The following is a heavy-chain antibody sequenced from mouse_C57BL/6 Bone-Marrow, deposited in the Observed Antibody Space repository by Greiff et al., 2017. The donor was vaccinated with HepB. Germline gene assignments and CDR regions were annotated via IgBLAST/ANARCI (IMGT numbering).Heavy chain of an antibody. CDR3: ARWGFGNGSSLWYFDV. CDR2: IYPGSGNT. J-gene: IGHJ1*03. CDR1: GYTFTDYY. D-gene: IGHD1-1*01. V-gene: IGHV1-84*01. Sequence: QVQLQQSGPELVKPGASVKISCKASGYTFTDYYINWVKQRPGQGLEWIGWIYPGSGNTKYNEKLKGKAPLTVDTSSSTAYMQLSSLTSEDSAVYFCARWGFGNGSSLWYFDVWGTGTTVTVSS.